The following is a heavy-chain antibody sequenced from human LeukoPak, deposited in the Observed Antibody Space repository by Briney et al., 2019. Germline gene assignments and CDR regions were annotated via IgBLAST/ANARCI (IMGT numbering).Heavy chain of an antibody. J-gene: IGHJ4*02. V-gene: IGHV3-48*02. Sequence: GGSLRLSCAASGFTFSSYIMNWVRQAPGKGLEWASYISSSSSTIYYADSVKGRFTISRDNAKNSLYLQMNSLRDEDTAVYYCAREAVAGRKWDYWGQGTLVTVSS. CDR2: ISSSSSTI. CDR1: GFTFSSYI. D-gene: IGHD6-19*01. CDR3: AREAVAGRKWDY.